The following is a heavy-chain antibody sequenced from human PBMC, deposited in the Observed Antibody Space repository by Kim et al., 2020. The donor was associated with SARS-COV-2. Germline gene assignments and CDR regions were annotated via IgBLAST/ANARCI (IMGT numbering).Heavy chain of an antibody. Sequence: SETLSLPCAVYGGSFSGYYWSWIRQPPGKGLEWIGEINHSGSTNYNPSLKSRVTISVDTSKNQFSLKLSSVTAADTAVYYCARGIAVAGGEYYYGMDVWG. J-gene: IGHJ6*01. D-gene: IGHD6-19*01. CDR3: ARGIAVAGGEYYYGMDV. CDR1: GGSFSGYY. CDR2: INHSGST. V-gene: IGHV4-34*01.